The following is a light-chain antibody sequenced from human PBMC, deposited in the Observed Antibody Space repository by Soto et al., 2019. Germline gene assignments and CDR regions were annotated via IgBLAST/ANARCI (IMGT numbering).Light chain of an antibody. J-gene: IGKJ2*01. CDR2: GAS. Sequence: EIVLTQSPGTLSLSPGERATLSCGTSQSLSSNSLAWYQQKPGQAPRLLIYGASSRATGIPDRFSDSGSGTDFTLTISRLEPKDFAVYYCQQYGTSPYTFGQGTKVDIK. CDR3: QQYGTSPYT. V-gene: IGKV3-20*01. CDR1: QSLSSNS.